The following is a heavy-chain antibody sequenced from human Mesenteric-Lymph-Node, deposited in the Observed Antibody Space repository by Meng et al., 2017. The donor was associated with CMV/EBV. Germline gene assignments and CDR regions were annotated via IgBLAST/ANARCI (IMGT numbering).Heavy chain of an antibody. V-gene: IGHV4-34*01. CDR1: SFSAYY. Sequence: SFSAYYWSWIRQPPGKGLEWIGEINHSGSTNYNPSLKSRVTISVDTSKNQFSLKLSSVTAADTAVYYCARDYYYGSGSYYKSRWFDPWGQGTLVTVSS. CDR2: INHSGST. CDR3: ARDYYYGSGSYYKSRWFDP. D-gene: IGHD3-10*01. J-gene: IGHJ5*02.